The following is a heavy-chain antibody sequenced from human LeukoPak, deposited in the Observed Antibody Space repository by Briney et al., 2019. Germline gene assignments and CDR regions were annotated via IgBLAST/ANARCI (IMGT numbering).Heavy chain of an antibody. J-gene: IGHJ4*02. Sequence: PSETLSLTCTVSGGSISSSSYYWGWIRQPPGKGLEWIGSIYYSGSTYYNPSLKSRVTISVDTSKNQFSLKLSSVTAADTAVYYCASSIVVVPAAPGVHFDYWGQGTLVTVSS. CDR2: IYYSGST. CDR1: GGSISSSSYY. V-gene: IGHV4-39*01. D-gene: IGHD2-2*01. CDR3: ASSIVVVPAAPGVHFDY.